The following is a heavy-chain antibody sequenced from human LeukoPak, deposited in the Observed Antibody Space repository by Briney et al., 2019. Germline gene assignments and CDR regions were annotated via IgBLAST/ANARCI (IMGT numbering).Heavy chain of an antibody. D-gene: IGHD1-14*01. CDR2: IRYDGSNK. J-gene: IGHJ3*02. CDR3: ARDRNPTGAFDI. V-gene: IGHV3-30*02. CDR1: GFTFSSYG. Sequence: GGSLRLSCAASGFTFSSYGMHWVRQAPGKGLEWVAFIRYDGSNKYYADSVKGRFTISRDNSKNTLYLQMNSLRAEDTAVYYCARDRNPTGAFDIWGQGTMVTVSS.